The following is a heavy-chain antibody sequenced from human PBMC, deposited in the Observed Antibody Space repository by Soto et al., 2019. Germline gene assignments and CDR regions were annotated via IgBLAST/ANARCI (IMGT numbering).Heavy chain of an antibody. CDR1: GFTFDDYA. Sequence: EVQLVESGGGLVQPGRSLRLSCAASGFTFDDYAMHWVRQAPGKGLEWVSGISWNSGSIGYADSVKGRFTISRDNAKNSLYLKISSLRAEDTALYYCAKDAITMVRGVISYYGMDVWGQGTTVTVSS. V-gene: IGHV3-9*01. CDR3: AKDAITMVRGVISYYGMDV. D-gene: IGHD3-10*01. CDR2: ISWNSGSI. J-gene: IGHJ6*02.